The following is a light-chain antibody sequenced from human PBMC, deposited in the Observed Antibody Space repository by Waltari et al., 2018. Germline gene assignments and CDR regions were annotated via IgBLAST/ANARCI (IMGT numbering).Light chain of an antibody. CDR3: QHYVRLPAT. J-gene: IGKJ1*01. CDR1: QSVSRS. CDR2: GAS. V-gene: IGKV3-20*01. Sequence: IVLTQSPGTLSLSPGEPATLSCRASQSVSRSLAWYQQKPGQAPKLLIYGASTRATGIPDRFTGSGSGTDFSLTISSLEPEDFAIYFCQHYVRLPATFGQGTKVEIK.